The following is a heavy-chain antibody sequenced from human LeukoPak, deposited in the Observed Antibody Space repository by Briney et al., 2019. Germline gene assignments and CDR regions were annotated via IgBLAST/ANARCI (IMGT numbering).Heavy chain of an antibody. J-gene: IGHJ4*02. V-gene: IGHV4-31*03. CDR1: GGSISSGSYY. D-gene: IGHD1-26*01. CDR3: ARDSGSAGLDY. CDR2: IYYSGST. Sequence: SQTLSLTCTVSGGSISSGSYYWSWIRQHPGKGLEWIGHIYYSGSTYYNPSLKSRVTISVDTSKNQFSLKLSPVTAADTAVYYCARDSGSAGLDYWGQGTLVTVSS.